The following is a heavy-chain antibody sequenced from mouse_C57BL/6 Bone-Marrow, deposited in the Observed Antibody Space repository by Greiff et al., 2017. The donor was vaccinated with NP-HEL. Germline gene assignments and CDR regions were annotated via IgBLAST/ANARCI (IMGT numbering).Heavy chain of an antibody. Sequence: EVQLQQSGAELVRPGASVKLSCTASGFNIKDDYMHWVKQRPEQGLEWIGWIDPENGDTEYASKFQGKAPITADTSSNTAYLQLSSLTSEDTAVYYCTPSIEGYFDVWGTGTTVTVSS. CDR3: TPSIEGYFDV. V-gene: IGHV14-4*01. J-gene: IGHJ1*03. CDR1: GFNIKDDY. CDR2: IDPENGDT.